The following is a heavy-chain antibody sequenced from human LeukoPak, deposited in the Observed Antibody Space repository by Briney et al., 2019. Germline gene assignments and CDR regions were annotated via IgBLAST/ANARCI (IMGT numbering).Heavy chain of an antibody. V-gene: IGHV3-74*01. J-gene: IGHJ4*02. D-gene: IGHD1-26*01. CDR3: ARVGGSYSIDY. CDR1: SFXFNSYW. Sequence: GGSLRLSCAASSFXFNSYWFLWVRRAPGKGLVWVSRINTDGTDTTYADSVKGRFTISRDNAKNTVFLQMSSLRAEDTAVYYCARVGGSYSIDYWGQATLVTVSS. CDR2: INTDGTDT.